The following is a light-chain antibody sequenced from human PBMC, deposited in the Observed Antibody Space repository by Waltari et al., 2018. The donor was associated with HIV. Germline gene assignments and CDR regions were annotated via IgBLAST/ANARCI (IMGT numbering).Light chain of an antibody. CDR3: ATWDNKLSALV. V-gene: IGLV1-51*01. Sequence: QSVLTQPPSVSAAPGQKVTIPCHGSTSNTGSNFVYWDQQFSETAHKLLIFDNDKRPSGIPDRFSGAKSGTSATLGLTGLQSGDEANYYCATWDNKLSALVFGGGTKVTVL. CDR2: DND. CDR1: TSNTGSNF. J-gene: IGLJ2*01.